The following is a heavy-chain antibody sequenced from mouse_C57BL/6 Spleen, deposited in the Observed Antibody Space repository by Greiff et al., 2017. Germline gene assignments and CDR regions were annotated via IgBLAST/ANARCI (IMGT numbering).Heavy chain of an antibody. Sequence: VQLQHPGAELVKPGASVKVSCKASGYTFTSYWMHWVKQRPGQGLEWIGRIHPSDSETNYNQKFKGKATLTVDNTSSTAYLQLSSLTSEDSAVYYCAIDGSSYWYFDVWGTGTTVTVSS. D-gene: IGHD1-1*01. V-gene: IGHV1-74*01. CDR1: GYTFTSYW. CDR2: IHPSDSET. J-gene: IGHJ1*03. CDR3: AIDGSSYWYFDV.